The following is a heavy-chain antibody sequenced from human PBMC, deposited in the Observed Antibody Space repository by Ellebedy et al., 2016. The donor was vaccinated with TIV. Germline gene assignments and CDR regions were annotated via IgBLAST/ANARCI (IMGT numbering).Heavy chain of an antibody. CDR3: ARGRRDNWSSYLFDH. CDR1: GYTFASYD. CDR2: MNPKSGNT. J-gene: IGHJ4*02. D-gene: IGHD1-1*01. V-gene: IGHV1-8*01. Sequence: AASVKVSCKASGYTFASYDINWVRQANGQGLDWMGWMNPKSGNTGYAQKFQGRVTMTRNTSIRTAFMELSSLRSEDTAVYYCARGRRDNWSSYLFDHWGQGTLVPVSS.